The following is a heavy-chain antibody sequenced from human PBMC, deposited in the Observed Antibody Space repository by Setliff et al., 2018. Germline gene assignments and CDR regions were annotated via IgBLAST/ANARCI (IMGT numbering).Heavy chain of an antibody. J-gene: IGHJ4*01. CDR3: ARQAGLRGYYGSNSLYYFDF. CDR1: NGSISISDFY. V-gene: IGHV4-39*01. Sequence: SETLSLTCTVSNGSISISDFYWGWIRQSPGKGLGWIGSIYYTGDTWYKQSLEGRVTISVDTSKNQFSLGLTSVTAADTAVYYCARQAGLRGYYGSNSLYYFDFWGRGTLVTVSS. D-gene: IGHD3-10*01. CDR2: IYYTGDT.